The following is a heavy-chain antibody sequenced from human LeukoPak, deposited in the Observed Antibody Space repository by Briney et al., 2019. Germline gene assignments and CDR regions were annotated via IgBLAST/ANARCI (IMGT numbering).Heavy chain of an antibody. CDR2: INPNSGGT. CDR3: ASSVNYYDSSGYYDY. Sequence: ASVKVSCKASGYTFTGYYMHWVRQAPGQGLEWMGWINPNSGGTNYAQKFQGRVTMTRDTSISTAYMELSRLRSDDTAVYYCASSVNYYDSSGYYDYWGQGTLVTVSS. CDR1: GYTFTGYY. V-gene: IGHV1-2*02. J-gene: IGHJ4*02. D-gene: IGHD3-22*01.